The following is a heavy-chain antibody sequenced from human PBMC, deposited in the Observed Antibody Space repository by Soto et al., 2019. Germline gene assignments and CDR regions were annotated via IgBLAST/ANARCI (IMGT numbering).Heavy chain of an antibody. CDR3: ARVGYGSGSYSVDY. CDR2: IYYSGST. Sequence: PSETLSLTCTVSGGSISSGGYYWSWIRQHPGKGLEWIGYIYYSGSTYYNPSLKSRVTISVDTSKNQFSLKLSSVTAADTAVYYCARVGYGSGSYSVDYWGQGTLVTVSS. D-gene: IGHD3-10*01. V-gene: IGHV4-31*03. CDR1: GGSISSGGYY. J-gene: IGHJ4*02.